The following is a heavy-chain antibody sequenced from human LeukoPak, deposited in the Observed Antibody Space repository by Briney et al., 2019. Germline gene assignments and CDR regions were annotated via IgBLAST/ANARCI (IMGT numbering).Heavy chain of an antibody. V-gene: IGHV4-39*01. CDR1: GGSISGSSHY. D-gene: IGHD5-18*01. CDR3: VSPRGFSYGYFDY. J-gene: IGHJ4*02. Sequence: SETLSLTCLVSGGSISGSSHYWGWIRQPPGKGLEWIGSIYYSKNTYYNPSLKSRVTISADTSKNQFSLTLGSVSATDTVVYYCVSPRGFSYGYFDYWGQGTLVTVSS. CDR2: IYYSKNT.